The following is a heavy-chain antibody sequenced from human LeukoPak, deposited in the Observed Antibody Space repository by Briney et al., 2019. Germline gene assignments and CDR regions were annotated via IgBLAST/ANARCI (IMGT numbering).Heavy chain of an antibody. V-gene: IGHV4-34*01. CDR3: ARRMTYYDILTGYPQPYYFDY. CDR1: GGSFSVYY. D-gene: IGHD3-9*01. J-gene: IGHJ4*02. Sequence: SETLSLTCAVYGGSFSVYYWSWIREPPGKGLEWIGEINHSGSTNYNPSLKSRVTISVDTSKNRFSLKLSSVTAADTTVYYCARRMTYYDILTGYPQPYYFDYWGQGTLVTVSS. CDR2: INHSGST.